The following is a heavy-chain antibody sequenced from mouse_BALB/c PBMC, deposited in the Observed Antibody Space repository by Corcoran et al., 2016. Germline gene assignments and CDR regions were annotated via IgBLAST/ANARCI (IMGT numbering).Heavy chain of an antibody. CDR1: EYTFTNYG. CDR3: ARTGYGYYFDY. V-gene: IGHV9-1*02. J-gene: IGHJ2*01. Sequence: QIQLVQSGPELKKPGETVKISCKASEYTFTNYGMNWVKQAPGKGLKWMGWINTYTGEPTYADDFKGRFAFSLETSASTAYLQINNLKNEDMATYFCARTGYGYYFDYWGQGTTLTVSS. D-gene: IGHD2-10*02. CDR2: INTYTGEP.